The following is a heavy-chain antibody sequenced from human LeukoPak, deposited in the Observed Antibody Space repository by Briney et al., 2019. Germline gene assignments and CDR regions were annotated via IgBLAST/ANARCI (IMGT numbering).Heavy chain of an antibody. D-gene: IGHD6-13*01. Sequence: PGGSLRLSCAASGFTFSSYGMHWVRQAPGKGLEWVAFIRYDGSNKYYADSVKGRFTISRDNSKNTLYLQMNSLRAEDTAVYYCAKDRGYSSSWYTAFDYWGQGTLVTVSS. V-gene: IGHV3-30*02. CDR3: AKDRGYSSSWYTAFDY. CDR1: GFTFSSYG. J-gene: IGHJ4*02. CDR2: IRYDGSNK.